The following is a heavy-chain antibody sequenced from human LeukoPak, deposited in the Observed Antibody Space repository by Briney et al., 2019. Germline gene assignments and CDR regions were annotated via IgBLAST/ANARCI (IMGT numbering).Heavy chain of an antibody. V-gene: IGHV1-18*01. CDR2: ISAYNGNT. D-gene: IGHD2-2*02. CDR1: GYTFTSYG. Sequence: ASVKVSCKASGYTFTSYGISWVRQAPGQGLEWMGWISAYNGNTNYAQKLQGRVTMTTDTSTSTAYMELRSLRSDDTAVYYCARAQYQLLYDGDYYYYMDVWGKGTTVTVSS. CDR3: ARAQYQLLYDGDYYYYMDV. J-gene: IGHJ6*03.